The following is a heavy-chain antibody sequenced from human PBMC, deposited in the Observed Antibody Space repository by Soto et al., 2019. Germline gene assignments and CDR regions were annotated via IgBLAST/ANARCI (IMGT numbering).Heavy chain of an antibody. V-gene: IGHV3-23*01. CDR1: GFTFTSHA. Sequence: GGSLRLSCVASGFTFTSHAMSWVRQAPGKGLEWVSGISGSGANTYYAHSVKGRSTVSRDKSKNTLYLQMNSLRAGDTAVYYCAKDRSQWELSYFEDWGQGALVTVSS. D-gene: IGHD3-16*02. CDR3: AKDRSQWELSYFED. J-gene: IGHJ4*02. CDR2: ISGSGANT.